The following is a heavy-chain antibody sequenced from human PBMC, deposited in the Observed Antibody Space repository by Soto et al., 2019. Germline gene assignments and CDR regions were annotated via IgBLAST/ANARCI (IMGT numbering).Heavy chain of an antibody. V-gene: IGHV1-69*05. Sequence: GASGKVSCKASGYTFTRYCIHWVRQAPGQGLEWMGGINPIFGATNYAQKFQGRVTMTTDESTSTAYMELSSLRSEDTAVYYCARGSYDSSGYPPFDPWGQGTLVTVSS. CDR1: GYTFTRYC. J-gene: IGHJ5*02. D-gene: IGHD3-22*01. CDR2: INPIFGAT. CDR3: ARGSYDSSGYPPFDP.